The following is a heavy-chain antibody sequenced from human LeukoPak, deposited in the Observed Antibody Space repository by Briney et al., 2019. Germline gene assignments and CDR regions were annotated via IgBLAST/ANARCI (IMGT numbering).Heavy chain of an antibody. V-gene: IGHV3-74*01. J-gene: IGHJ4*02. D-gene: IGHD6-19*01. CDR1: GFTFSSYW. Sequence: PGESLRLSCAASGFTFSSYWMHWVRQAPGKGLVWVSRINSDGSSTSYADSVKGRFTISRDNAKNTLYLQMNSLRAEDTAVYYCARTFRQWLVGGIDYWGQGTLVTVSS. CDR2: INSDGSST. CDR3: ARTFRQWLVGGIDY.